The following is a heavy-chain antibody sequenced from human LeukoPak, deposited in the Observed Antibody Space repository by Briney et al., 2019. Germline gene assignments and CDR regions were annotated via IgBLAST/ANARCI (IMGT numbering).Heavy chain of an antibody. CDR2: IKQDGSEK. V-gene: IGHV3-7*01. D-gene: IGHD2-2*01. CDR3: ARDRRCLDY. J-gene: IGHJ4*02. CDR1: GFTFSSYW. Sequence: GGSLRLSCGASGFTFSSYWMSWVRQAPGKGLEWVANIKQDGSEKYYVDSVKGRFTISRDNAKNSLYLQMNSLRAEDTAVYYCARDRRCLDYWGQGTLVTVSS.